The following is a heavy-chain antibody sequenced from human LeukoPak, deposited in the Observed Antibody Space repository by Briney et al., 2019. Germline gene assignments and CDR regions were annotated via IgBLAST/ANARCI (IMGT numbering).Heavy chain of an antibody. J-gene: IGHJ6*02. D-gene: IGHD3-9*01. V-gene: IGHV3-33*01. Sequence: GGSLRLSCAASGFTFSSYGMHWVRQAPGKGLEWVAVIWYDGSNKYYADSVKGRFTISRDNSKNTLYLQMNSLRAEDTAVYYCARFEQGYYYGMDVWGQGTMVTVSS. CDR3: ARFEQGYYYGMDV. CDR2: IWYDGSNK. CDR1: GFTFSSYG.